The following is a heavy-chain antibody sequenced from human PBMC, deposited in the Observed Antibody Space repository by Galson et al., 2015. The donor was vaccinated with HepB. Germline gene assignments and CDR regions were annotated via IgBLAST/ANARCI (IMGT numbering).Heavy chain of an antibody. CDR3: ARAGRPDYDFGTGSNGFDP. D-gene: IGHD3-3*01. Sequence: SVKVSCKASGYTLTNHYLHWVRQAPGQGLEWMGIINPTSVSTTYGEKFQGRITMTRDTSTSTMYMELSSLRSEDTAVYYCARAGRPDYDFGTGSNGFDPWGQGTLVTVSS. CDR2: INPTSVST. J-gene: IGHJ5*02. CDR1: GYTLTNHY. V-gene: IGHV1-46*03.